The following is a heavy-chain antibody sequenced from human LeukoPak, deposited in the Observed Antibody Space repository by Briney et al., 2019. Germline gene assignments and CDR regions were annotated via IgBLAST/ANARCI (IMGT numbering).Heavy chain of an antibody. CDR1: GFTFSSYA. CDR3: AKDYYGSGSYYDPYNWFDP. Sequence: SRGSLRLSCDASGFTFSSYAMSCVRQSPGKALEWVSAYSRSGGSTYYVDSVKGRFTISRDNSKNTLYLQMNSLRAEDTAVYYCAKDYYGSGSYYDPYNWFDPWGQGTLVTVSS. J-gene: IGHJ5*02. CDR2: YSRSGGST. V-gene: IGHV3-23*01. D-gene: IGHD3-10*01.